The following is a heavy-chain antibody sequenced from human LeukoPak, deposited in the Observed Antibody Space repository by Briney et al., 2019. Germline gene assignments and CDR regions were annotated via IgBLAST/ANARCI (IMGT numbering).Heavy chain of an antibody. CDR1: GFTFSSYG. D-gene: IGHD4-17*01. CDR2: ISYDGSNK. J-gene: IGHJ6*02. V-gene: IGHV3-30*03. CDR3: ARDYGDPYYYYGMDV. Sequence: SGGSLRLSCAASGFTFSSYGMHWVRQAPGKGLEWVAVISYDGSNKYYADSVKGRFTISRDNSKNTLYLQMNSLRAEDTAVYYCARDYGDPYYYYGMDVWGQGTTVTVSS.